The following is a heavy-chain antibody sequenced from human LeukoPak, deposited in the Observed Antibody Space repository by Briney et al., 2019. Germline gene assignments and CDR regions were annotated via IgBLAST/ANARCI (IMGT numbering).Heavy chain of an antibody. CDR3: AREGRGSWYGVDY. CDR2: TYYRSKWYN. V-gene: IGHV6-1*01. J-gene: IGHJ4*02. CDR1: GYSVSSNSAA. Sequence: SQTLSLTCPISGYSVSSNSAAWNWITQSPSRALEWLGRTYYRSKWYNDYAVSVKSRITINPDTSKNQFSLQLNSVTPEDTAVYYCAREGRGSWYGVDYWGQGTLVTVSS. D-gene: IGHD6-13*01.